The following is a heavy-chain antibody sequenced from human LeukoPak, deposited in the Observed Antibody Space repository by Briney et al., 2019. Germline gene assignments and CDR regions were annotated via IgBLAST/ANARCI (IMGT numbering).Heavy chain of an antibody. CDR3: AREPYYYDSSGYSYFDY. CDR1: GYTFTSYD. Sequence: VASVKVSCKASGYTFTSYDINWVRQATGQGLEWMGWMNPNSGNTGYAQKLQGRVTMTTDTSTSTAYMELRSLRSDDTAVYYCAREPYYYDSSGYSYFDYWGQGTLVTVSS. CDR2: MNPNSGNT. J-gene: IGHJ4*02. V-gene: IGHV1-8*02. D-gene: IGHD3-22*01.